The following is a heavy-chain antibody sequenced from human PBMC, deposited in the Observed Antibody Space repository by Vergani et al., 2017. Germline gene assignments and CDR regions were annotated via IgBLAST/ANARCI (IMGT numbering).Heavy chain of an antibody. J-gene: IGHJ4*02. V-gene: IGHV1-18*01. Sequence: QVQLVQSGAEVKKPGASVKVSCKVSGYTLTELSMHWVRQAPGKGLEWMGWISAYNGNTNYAQKLQGRVTMTTDTSTSTAYMERRSLRSDDTAVYYCARVGVRIAVAGTVDYWGQGTLVTVSS. CDR2: ISAYNGNT. CDR1: GYTLTELS. D-gene: IGHD6-19*01. CDR3: ARVGVRIAVAGTVDY.